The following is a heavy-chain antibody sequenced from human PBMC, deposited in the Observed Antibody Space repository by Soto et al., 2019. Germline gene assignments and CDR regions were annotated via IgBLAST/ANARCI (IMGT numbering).Heavy chain of an antibody. D-gene: IGHD3-10*01. V-gene: IGHV1-69*02. CDR1: GDTFTFYS. CDR3: ASSYGSGYRAFDY. J-gene: IGHJ4*02. Sequence: QVQLVQSGAEVKRPGSSVKVSCKASGDTFTFYSINWVRQAPGLGLEWMGRINPILSMSNYAQRFQGRVKMTADKSTSTAYMELSSLRSEDTAIYYCASSYGSGYRAFDYWGQGALGTVSS. CDR2: INPILSMS.